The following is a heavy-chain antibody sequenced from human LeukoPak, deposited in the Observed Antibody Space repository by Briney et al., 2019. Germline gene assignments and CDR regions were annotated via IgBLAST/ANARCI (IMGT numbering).Heavy chain of an antibody. CDR1: GGSISSSSYY. Sequence: SETLSLTCTVSGGSISSSSYYWGWIRQPPGKGLEWIGSIYYSGSTYYNPSLKSRVTISVDTSKNQFSLKLSSVTAADTAVYYCARRRVVPAARAVSRYFDYWGQGTLVTVSS. D-gene: IGHD2-2*01. CDR2: IYYSGST. V-gene: IGHV4-39*01. CDR3: ARRRVVPAARAVSRYFDY. J-gene: IGHJ4*02.